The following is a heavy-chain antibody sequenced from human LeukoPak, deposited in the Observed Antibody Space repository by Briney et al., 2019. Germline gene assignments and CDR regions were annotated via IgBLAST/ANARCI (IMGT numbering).Heavy chain of an antibody. Sequence: SETLSLTCTVSGYSISSGYYWGWIRQPPGKGLEWIGSIFHGGSTYYKSPLKSRVTISVDTSKNQFSLKLSSVTAADTAVYYCARLGPAAGTSFDYWGQGTLVTVSS. D-gene: IGHD6-13*01. CDR2: IFHGGST. CDR1: GYSISSGYY. CDR3: ARLGPAAGTSFDY. J-gene: IGHJ4*02. V-gene: IGHV4-38-2*02.